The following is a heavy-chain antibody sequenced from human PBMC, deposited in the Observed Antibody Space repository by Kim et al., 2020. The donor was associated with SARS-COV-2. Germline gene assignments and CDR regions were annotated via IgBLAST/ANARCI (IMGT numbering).Heavy chain of an antibody. CDR3: ASSHGGNPAYYGMDV. Sequence: GESLKISCKGSGYSFTSYWIGWVRQMPGKGLEWMGIIYPGDSDTRYSPSFQGQVTISADKSISTAYLQWSSLKASDTAMYYCASSHGGNPAYYGMDVWGQGTTVTVSS. J-gene: IGHJ6*02. CDR2: IYPGDSDT. V-gene: IGHV5-51*01. D-gene: IGHD2-15*01. CDR1: GYSFTSYW.